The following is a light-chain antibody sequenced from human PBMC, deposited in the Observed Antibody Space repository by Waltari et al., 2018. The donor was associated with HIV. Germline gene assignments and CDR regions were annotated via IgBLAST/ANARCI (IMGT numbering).Light chain of an antibody. CDR1: SSDLDNFKY. J-gene: IGLJ3*02. CDR2: EVS. Sequence: QSALTQPASVSGSPGQSITISCTGTSSDLDNFKYVSWYQHHPGKAPKVIIYEVSNRPSGVSYRFSGSKSGHTASLTISGLQAEDEADYFCMSYISSATPEFGGGTKLTVL. CDR3: MSYISSATPE. V-gene: IGLV2-14*01.